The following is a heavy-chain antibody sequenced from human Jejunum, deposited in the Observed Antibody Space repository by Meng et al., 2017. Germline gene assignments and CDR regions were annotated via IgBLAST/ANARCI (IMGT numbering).Heavy chain of an antibody. D-gene: IGHD5-24*01. V-gene: IGHV3-23*01. CDR1: GFTFDFYS. CDR2: IGGAGDAP. CDR3: AKPTINVIREGRGMDV. J-gene: IGHJ6*02. Sequence: EGSLRLSCAASGFTFDFYSMAWVRQAPGKGLEVVSTIGGAGDAPLYADSVRGRFTISRDNSRNILYLQMNSLRDEDTATYYCAKPTINVIREGRGMDVWGQGATVT.